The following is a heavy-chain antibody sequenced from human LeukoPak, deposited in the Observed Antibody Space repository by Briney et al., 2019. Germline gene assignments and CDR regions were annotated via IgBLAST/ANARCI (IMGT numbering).Heavy chain of an antibody. CDR2: VWYDGGNK. CDR3: ARDLNLPDAFDV. V-gene: IGHV3-33*01. Sequence: GRSLRLSCAASGFTFSAYGMHWVRQAPGKVLGWVAVVWYDGGNKYYADSVKGRFTVSRDNSKNTLYLQMNSLRVEDTALYYCARDLNLPDAFDVWGQGTMVTVSS. CDR1: GFTFSAYG. J-gene: IGHJ3*01. D-gene: IGHD1-14*01.